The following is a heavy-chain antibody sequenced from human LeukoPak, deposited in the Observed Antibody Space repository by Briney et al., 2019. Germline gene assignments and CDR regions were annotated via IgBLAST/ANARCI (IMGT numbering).Heavy chain of an antibody. J-gene: IGHJ6*02. D-gene: IGHD3-3*01. Sequence: SETLSLTCTVSGGSISSYYWSWIRQPPGKRLEWIGYIYYSGSTNYNPSLKSRVTISVDTSKNQFSLKLSSVTAADTAVYYCARGLTILYGMDVWGQGTTVAVSS. CDR1: GGSISSYY. CDR2: IYYSGST. CDR3: ARGLTILYGMDV. V-gene: IGHV4-59*12.